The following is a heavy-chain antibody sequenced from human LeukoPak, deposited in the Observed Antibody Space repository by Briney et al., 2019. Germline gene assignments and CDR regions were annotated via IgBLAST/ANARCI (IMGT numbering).Heavy chain of an antibody. CDR3: ARGLYGANSYLDY. Sequence: PGGSLRLSCAASGFTVSSNYMSWVRQAPGKGLEWVSAIYSGGNTYYAGSVKGRFTISRDNSKNTLYLQMNSLRAEDTAVYYCARGLYGANSYLDYWGQGTLVTVYS. CDR2: IYSGGNT. V-gene: IGHV3-53*01. D-gene: IGHD4-23*01. CDR1: GFTVSSNY. J-gene: IGHJ4*02.